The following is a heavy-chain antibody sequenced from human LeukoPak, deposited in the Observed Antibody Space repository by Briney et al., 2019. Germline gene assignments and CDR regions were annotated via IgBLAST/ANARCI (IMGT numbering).Heavy chain of an antibody. CDR1: GYTFTIYG. Sequence: ASVKVSCKASGYTFTIYGISWVRQAPGQGLEWMGWISAYNGNTNYAQKLQGRVTVTTDTSTSTAYMELRSLRSDDTAVYYCARDLLVGSGWAYDAFDNWGQGTMVTVSS. CDR2: ISAYNGNT. D-gene: IGHD6-19*01. CDR3: ARDLLVGSGWAYDAFDN. V-gene: IGHV1-18*04. J-gene: IGHJ3*02.